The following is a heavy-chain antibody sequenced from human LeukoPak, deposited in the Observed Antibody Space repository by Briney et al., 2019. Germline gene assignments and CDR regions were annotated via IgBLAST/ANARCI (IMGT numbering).Heavy chain of an antibody. CDR2: IIPIFGTA. CDR3: AREEGVDYGDPLTLIGY. Sequence: SVKVSCKASGGTFSSYAISWVRQAPGQGLEWMGRIIPIFGTANYAQKFQGRVTITTDESTSTAYMELSNLRSEDTAVYYCAREEGVDYGDPLTLIGYWGQGTLVTVSS. J-gene: IGHJ4*02. V-gene: IGHV1-69*05. CDR1: GGTFSSYA. D-gene: IGHD4-17*01.